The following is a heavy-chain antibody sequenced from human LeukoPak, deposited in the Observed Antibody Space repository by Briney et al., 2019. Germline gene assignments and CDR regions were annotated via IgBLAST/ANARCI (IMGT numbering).Heavy chain of an antibody. V-gene: IGHV3-7*03. CDR2: VKGDGSDK. Sequence: GGSLRLSCAASGFTFSSSWMTWVRQAPGRGLEWVASVKGDGSDKYYVDSVKGRFTISRDNAKSSLDLQMSSLRAEDTAVYYCAREQPQSGTFAFDIWGQGTMVTVSS. CDR3: AREQPQSGTFAFDI. J-gene: IGHJ3*02. CDR1: GFTFSSSW. D-gene: IGHD1-1*01.